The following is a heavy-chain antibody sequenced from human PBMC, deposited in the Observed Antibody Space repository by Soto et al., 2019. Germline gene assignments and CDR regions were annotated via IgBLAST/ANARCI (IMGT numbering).Heavy chain of an antibody. V-gene: IGHV3-15*01. D-gene: IGHD6-19*01. CDR1: GFTLSNAW. CDR3: TTAGYSSGWYDYYFDY. Sequence: XGSLRFSCAASGFTLSNAWMSWVRQAPGKGLEWVGRIKSKTDGGTTYYAAPVKGRFTISRDDSKNTLYLQMNSLKTEDTAVYYCTTAGYSSGWYDYYFDYWGQGTLVTVSS. J-gene: IGHJ4*02. CDR2: IKSKTDGGTT.